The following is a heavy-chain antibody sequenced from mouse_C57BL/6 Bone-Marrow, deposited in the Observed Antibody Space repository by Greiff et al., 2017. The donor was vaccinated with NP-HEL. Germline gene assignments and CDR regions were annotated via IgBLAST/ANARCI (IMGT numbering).Heavy chain of an antibody. D-gene: IGHD2-4*01. CDR3: ARRGYDYDYAMDY. J-gene: IGHJ4*01. CDR1: GFSLTSYG. V-gene: IGHV2-6*01. CDR2: IWGVGST. Sequence: QVQLQQSGPGLVAPSQSLSITCTVSGFSLTSYGVDWVRQSPGKGLAWLGVIWGVGSTNYNSALKSRLSISKDNSKSQVFLKMNSLQTDDTAMYYCARRGYDYDYAMDYWGQGTSVTVSS.